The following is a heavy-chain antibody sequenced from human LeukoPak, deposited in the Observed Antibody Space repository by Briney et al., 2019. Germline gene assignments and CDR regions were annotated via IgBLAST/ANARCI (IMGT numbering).Heavy chain of an antibody. Sequence: GGSLRLSCAASGFTLSDYYMSWIRQAPGKGLEWVSVIYSVDNTNYADSVKGRFTISRDNSKNTLYLQMNSLRAEDTAVYYCARQPPISSGQYYFDYWGQGTLVTVSS. CDR1: GFTLSDYY. CDR2: IYSVDNT. CDR3: ARQPPISSGQYYFDY. J-gene: IGHJ4*02. D-gene: IGHD3-22*01. V-gene: IGHV3-66*04.